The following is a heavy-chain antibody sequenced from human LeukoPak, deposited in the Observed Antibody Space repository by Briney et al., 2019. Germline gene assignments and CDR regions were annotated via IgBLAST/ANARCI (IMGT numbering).Heavy chain of an antibody. D-gene: IGHD4-23*01. V-gene: IGHV3-33*06. CDR3: GNLLVYGGYSFEY. CDR1: GFTFSSYG. CDR2: IWYDGSNK. Sequence: PGRSLRLSCAASGFTFSSYGMHWVRQAPGKGLEWVAVIWYDGSNKYYADSVKGRFTISRDNSKNTLYLQMNSLRAEDTAVYYCGNLLVYGGYSFEYWGQGTLVTVSS. J-gene: IGHJ4*02.